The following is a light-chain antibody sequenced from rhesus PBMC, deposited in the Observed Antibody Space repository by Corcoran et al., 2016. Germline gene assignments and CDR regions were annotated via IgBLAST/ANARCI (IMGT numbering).Light chain of an antibody. CDR3: QQHNSYPRT. Sequence: DIQLTQSPSSLSASVGDRVTITCRASQGISSYLAWYQKKSGNSPKLLIYDASNLQSGVPSRFSGSGSGTEFTLTISSLQPEDFATYYCQQHNSYPRTCGQGTKVEIK. V-gene: IGKV1-38*01. CDR1: QGISSY. CDR2: DAS. J-gene: IGKJ1*01.